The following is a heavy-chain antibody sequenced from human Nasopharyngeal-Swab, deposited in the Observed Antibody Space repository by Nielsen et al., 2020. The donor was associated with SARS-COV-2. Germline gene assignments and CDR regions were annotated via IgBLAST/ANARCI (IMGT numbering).Heavy chain of an antibody. J-gene: IGHJ4*02. V-gene: IGHV4-31*02. D-gene: IGHD3-9*01. Sequence: WIRQPPGKGLEWIGYIYYSGSTYYNPSLKSRVTISVDTSKNQFPLKLSSVTAADTAVYYCARGSLPLYDILTGYYPPFDYWGQGTLVTVSS. CDR3: ARGSLPLYDILTGYYPPFDY. CDR2: IYYSGST.